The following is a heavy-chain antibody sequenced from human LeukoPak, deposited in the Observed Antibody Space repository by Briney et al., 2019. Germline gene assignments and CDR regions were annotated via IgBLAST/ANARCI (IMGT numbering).Heavy chain of an antibody. Sequence: GGSLRLSCAASGFTFSSYAMSWVRQAPGKGREWVSAISGSGGSTYYADSVKGRFTISRDNSKNTMYLQMNSLRAEDTAVNYCAKDWYRSSWLFYYYFAYWGQRTLVTVSS. J-gene: IGHJ4*02. D-gene: IGHD6-13*01. CDR3: AKDWYRSSWLFYYYFAY. CDR1: GFTFSSYA. CDR2: ISGSGGST. V-gene: IGHV3-23*01.